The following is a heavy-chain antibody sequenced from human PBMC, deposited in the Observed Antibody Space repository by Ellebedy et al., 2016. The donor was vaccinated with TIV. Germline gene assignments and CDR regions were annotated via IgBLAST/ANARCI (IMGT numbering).Heavy chain of an antibody. CDR1: GGSLSSYY. Sequence: SETLSLTXTVSGGSLSSYYWSWIRQPPGKGLEWIGYIYDSGSTNYSPSLKSRVTISVDTSTNRFSLKLRSVTAADTAVYYCARGTASAHFDWLYYFDFWGKGTLVTVSS. CDR2: IYDSGST. CDR3: ARGTASAHFDWLYYFDF. J-gene: IGHJ4*02. V-gene: IGHV4-59*01. D-gene: IGHD3-9*01.